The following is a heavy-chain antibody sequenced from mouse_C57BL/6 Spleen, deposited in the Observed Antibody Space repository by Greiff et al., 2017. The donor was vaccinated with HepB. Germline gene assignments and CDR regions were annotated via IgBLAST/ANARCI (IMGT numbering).Heavy chain of an antibody. Sequence: QVQLQQSGAELMKPGASVKLSCKATGYTFTGYWIEWVKQRPGHGLEWIGEILPGSGSTNYNEKFKGKATFTADPSSNTAYMQLSSLATEDSAIYCCARAGGGGNYDAMDYWGQGTSVTVPS. D-gene: IGHD2-1*01. CDR3: ARAGGGGNYDAMDY. CDR2: ILPGSGST. V-gene: IGHV1-9*01. CDR1: GYTFTGYW. J-gene: IGHJ4*01.